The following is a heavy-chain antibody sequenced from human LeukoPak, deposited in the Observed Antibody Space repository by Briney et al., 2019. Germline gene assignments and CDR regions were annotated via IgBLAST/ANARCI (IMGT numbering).Heavy chain of an antibody. V-gene: IGHV3-30*02. CDR2: IRYDESNK. D-gene: IGHD5-24*01. CDR1: GFTFSSYG. Sequence: GGSLRLSCAASGFTFSSYGMHWVRQAPGKGLEWVSFIRYDESNKYYADSVRGRFTISRDNAKNTLYLQMNSLRAEDTAVYYCAREWMATISFPFDIWGQGTMVTVSS. CDR3: AREWMATISFPFDI. J-gene: IGHJ3*02.